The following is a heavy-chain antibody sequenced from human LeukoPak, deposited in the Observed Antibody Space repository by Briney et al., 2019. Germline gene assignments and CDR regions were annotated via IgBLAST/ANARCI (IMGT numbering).Heavy chain of an antibody. Sequence: SETLSLTCTVSGGPISSYYWSWIRQPPGKGLEWIGEINHSGSTNYNPSLKSRVTISVDTSKNQFSLKLSSVTAADTAVYYCARGRNYDYVWGSYRYTTYFDYWGQGTLVTVSS. CDR3: ARGRNYDYVWGSYRYTTYFDY. CDR1: GGPISSYY. V-gene: IGHV4-34*01. D-gene: IGHD3-16*02. J-gene: IGHJ4*02. CDR2: INHSGST.